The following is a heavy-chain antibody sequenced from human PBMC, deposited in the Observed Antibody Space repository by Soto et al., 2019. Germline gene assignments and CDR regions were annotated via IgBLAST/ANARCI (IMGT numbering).Heavy chain of an antibody. V-gene: IGHV1-69*05. CDR3: ASGDSGTYNY. CDR1: GDTFSTYA. J-gene: IGHJ4*02. Sequence: GASVKVSCKASGDTFSTYAISWVRQAPGQGLEWMGGIIPIFATTNYAQKFQGRVTITRDTSASTAYMELSSLRSEDTAVYYCASGDSGTYNYWGQGTLVTVSS. CDR2: IIPIFATT. D-gene: IGHD1-26*01.